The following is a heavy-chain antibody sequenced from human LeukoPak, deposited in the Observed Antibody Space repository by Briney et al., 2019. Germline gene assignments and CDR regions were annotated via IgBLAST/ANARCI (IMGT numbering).Heavy chain of an antibody. D-gene: IGHD3-3*01. Sequence: PGRSLRLSCGASGFTFSSYAMSGVPQAPGKGLEGGAAMSGSCCNTYYADSVEGRFTISRDNPKNTLYLQMTRLTEDDPAVYYCVNDSPSGIPLEVFDYWRQGTLVTV. V-gene: IGHV3-23*01. J-gene: IGHJ4*02. CDR3: VNDSPSGIPLEVFDY. CDR2: MSGSCCNT. CDR1: GFTFSSYA.